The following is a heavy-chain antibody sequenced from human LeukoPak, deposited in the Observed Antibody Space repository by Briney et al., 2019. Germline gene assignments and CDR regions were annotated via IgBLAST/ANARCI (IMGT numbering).Heavy chain of an antibody. V-gene: IGHV1-46*01. CDR3: ARDGYCSGGSCYSAVDY. CDR2: IKPSGGST. D-gene: IGHD2-15*01. J-gene: IGHJ4*02. Sequence: ASVKVSCKASGYTFTSYYMHWVRQAPGQGLEWMGIIKPSGGSTSYAQKFQGRVTMTRDTSTSTVYMELSSLRSEDTAVYYCARDGYCSGGSCYSAVDYWGQGTLVTVSS. CDR1: GYTFTSYY.